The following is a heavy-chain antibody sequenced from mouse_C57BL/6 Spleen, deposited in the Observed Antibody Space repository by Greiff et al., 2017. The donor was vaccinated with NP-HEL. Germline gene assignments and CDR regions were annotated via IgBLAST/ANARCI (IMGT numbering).Heavy chain of an antibody. D-gene: IGHD1-1*01. V-gene: IGHV1-47*01. J-gene: IGHJ1*03. CDR3: ARRGYYGFYWYFDV. CDR1: GYTFTTYP. CDR2: FHPYNDDT. Sequence: QVQLKESGAELVKPGASVKMSCKASGYTFTTYPIEWMKQNHGKSLEWIGNFHPYNDDTKYNEKFKGKATLTVEKSSSTVYLELSRLTSDDSAVYYCARRGYYGFYWYFDVWGTGTTVTVSS.